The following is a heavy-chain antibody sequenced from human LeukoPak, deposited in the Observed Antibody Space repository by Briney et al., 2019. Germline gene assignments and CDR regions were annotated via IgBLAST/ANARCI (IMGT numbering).Heavy chain of an antibody. CDR2: INPNSGGT. D-gene: IGHD6-13*01. CDR3: ARDQQQLVNDAFDI. Sequence: ASVKVSCKASGYTFTSYGISWVRQAPGQGLEWMGWINPNSGGTNYAQKFQGRVTMTRDTSISTAYMELSRLRSDDTAVYYCARDQQQLVNDAFDIWGQGTMVTVSS. V-gene: IGHV1-2*02. CDR1: GYTFTSYG. J-gene: IGHJ3*02.